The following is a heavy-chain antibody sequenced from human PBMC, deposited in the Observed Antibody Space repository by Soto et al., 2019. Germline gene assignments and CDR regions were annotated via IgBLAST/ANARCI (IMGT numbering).Heavy chain of an antibody. J-gene: IGHJ2*01. CDR1: GFTFGTYG. Sequence: EVQLLESGGGLVQPGGSLRLSCAGSGFTFGTYGMSWVRLAPGRGLEWVSAIKSGGETTYYPDSVKGRFTISRDNSKNTLYMQMNSLRAEDTAIYYCAKAPRGGHYGDWYFDLGGRGTLVTVSS. CDR2: IKSGGETT. V-gene: IGHV3-23*01. CDR3: AKAPRGGHYGDWYFDL. D-gene: IGHD3-10*01.